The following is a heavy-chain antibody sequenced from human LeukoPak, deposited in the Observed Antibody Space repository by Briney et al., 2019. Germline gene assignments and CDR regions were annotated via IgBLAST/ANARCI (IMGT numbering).Heavy chain of an antibody. Sequence: GDSVKVSCKVSGYTLTELSMHWVRRALGKGLEWMGGFDPEDGETIYAQKFQGRVTMTEDSSTDTAYMELSSLRSEDTAVYYCATGFRYVDYWGQGTLVTVSS. J-gene: IGHJ4*02. CDR1: GYTLTELS. V-gene: IGHV1-24*01. CDR2: FDPEDGET. CDR3: ATGFRYVDY.